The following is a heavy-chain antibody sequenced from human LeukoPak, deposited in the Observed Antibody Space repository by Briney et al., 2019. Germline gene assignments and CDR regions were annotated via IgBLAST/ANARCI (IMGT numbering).Heavy chain of an antibody. CDR2: LYSGGGT. CDR1: GFTFSSSW. Sequence: GGSLRLSCAASGFTFSSSWMTWVRQASGKGLEWVSILYSGGGTYYADSVKGRSTISRDNSKNTLYLQMNSLRAEDTAVYYCARLQEKEMTAGYDWFDPWGQGTLVTVSS. CDR3: ARLQEKEMTAGYDWFDP. J-gene: IGHJ5*02. D-gene: IGHD5-12*01. V-gene: IGHV3-66*04.